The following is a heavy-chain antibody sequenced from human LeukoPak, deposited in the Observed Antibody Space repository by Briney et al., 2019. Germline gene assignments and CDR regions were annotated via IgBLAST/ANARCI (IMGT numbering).Heavy chain of an antibody. CDR1: GFTFSSYS. Sequence: GGSLRLSCAASGFTFSSYSMNWVRQAPGKGLEWVSSISSSSSYIYYADSVKGRFTISRDNAKSSLYLQMNSLRAEDTAVYYCARGDIVVVPAVPFDYWGQGTLVTVSS. V-gene: IGHV3-21*01. CDR2: ISSSSSYI. J-gene: IGHJ4*02. D-gene: IGHD2-2*01. CDR3: ARGDIVVVPAVPFDY.